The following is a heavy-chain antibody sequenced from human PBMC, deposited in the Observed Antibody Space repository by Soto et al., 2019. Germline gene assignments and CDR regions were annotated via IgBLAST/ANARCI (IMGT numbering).Heavy chain of an antibody. CDR3: VRAAGYSGDNYVYYYGMDV. J-gene: IGHJ6*02. CDR2: VWYDGRNK. V-gene: IGHV3-33*01. D-gene: IGHD5-12*01. Sequence: QVQLVESGGGVVQPGRSLRLSCTASGFSFSTYGMQWVRQAPGKGLEWVALVWYDGRNKHHVDSVAGRFTISIDNSKNTLYLEMNSLRDEDTAVYYCVRAAGYSGDNYVYYYGMDVWGQGTTVTVSS. CDR1: GFSFSTYG.